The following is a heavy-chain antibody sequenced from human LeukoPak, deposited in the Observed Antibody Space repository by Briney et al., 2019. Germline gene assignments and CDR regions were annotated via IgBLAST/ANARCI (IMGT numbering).Heavy chain of an antibody. D-gene: IGHD3-22*01. V-gene: IGHV1-69*05. J-gene: IGHJ5*02. CDR1: GGTFNSYA. CDR2: IIPIFGTA. Sequence: ASVKVSCKASGGTFNSYAISWVRQAPGQGLEWMGGIIPIFGTANYAQKVQGRVTITTDKSTTTAYMELSSLRSEDTAVYYCARARSPSSGYLLRDHNWFDPWGQGTLVTVSS. CDR3: ARARSPSSGYLLRDHNWFDP.